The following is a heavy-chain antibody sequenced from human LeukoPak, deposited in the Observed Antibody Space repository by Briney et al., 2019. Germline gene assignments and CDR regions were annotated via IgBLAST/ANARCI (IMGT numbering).Heavy chain of an antibody. J-gene: IGHJ6*03. Sequence: GGSLRLSCAASGFIFDDYAMHWVRQAPGKGLEWVSGISWNSGSIGYADSVKGRFTISRDNAKNSLYLQMNSLRAEDTALYYCAKDAGGYYYYYMGVWGKGTTVTISS. CDR2: ISWNSGSI. V-gene: IGHV3-9*01. CDR3: AKDAGGYYYYYMGV. D-gene: IGHD3-10*01. CDR1: GFIFDDYA.